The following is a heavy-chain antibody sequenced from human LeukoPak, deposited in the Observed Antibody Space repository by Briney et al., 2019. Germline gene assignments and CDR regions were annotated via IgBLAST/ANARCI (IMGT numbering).Heavy chain of an antibody. D-gene: IGHD6-6*01. CDR2: ISGGGGNT. CDR1: GFTFSSYS. Sequence: GGSLRLSCAASGFTFSSYSMNWVRQAPGKGLEWVSTISGGGGNTAYADSVKGRFTISRDNSKNTLCLQMNSLRAEDTAVYYCAKGGQSTIAARGPFDYWGQGALVTVSS. CDR3: AKGGQSTIAARGPFDY. V-gene: IGHV3-23*01. J-gene: IGHJ4*02.